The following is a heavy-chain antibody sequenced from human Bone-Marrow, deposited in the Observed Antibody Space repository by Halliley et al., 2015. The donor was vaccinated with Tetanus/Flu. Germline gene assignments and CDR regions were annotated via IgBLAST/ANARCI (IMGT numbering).Heavy chain of an antibody. CDR3: AKRYYSDSSGYLGSIDY. D-gene: IGHD3-22*01. J-gene: IGHJ4*02. Sequence: IRGSGGSTYYADSVEGRFTISRDNSKSTLYLQMNSLRAEDTAVYYCAKRYYSDSSGYLGSIDYWGQGTLVTVSS. V-gene: IGHV3-23*01. CDR2: IRGSGGST.